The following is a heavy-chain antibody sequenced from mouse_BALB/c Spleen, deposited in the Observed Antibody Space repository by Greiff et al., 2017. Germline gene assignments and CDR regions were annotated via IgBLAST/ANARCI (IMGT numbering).Heavy chain of an antibody. Sequence: QVQLKQSGAELVRPGASVTLSCKASGYTFTDYEMHWVKQTPVHGLEWIGAIDPETGGTAYNQKFKGKATLTADKSSSTAYMELRSLTSEDSAVYYCTRWPDYYGSSDDFDYWGQGTTLTVSS. CDR1: GYTFTDYE. J-gene: IGHJ2*01. D-gene: IGHD1-1*01. CDR3: TRWPDYYGSSDDFDY. V-gene: IGHV1-15*01. CDR2: IDPETGGT.